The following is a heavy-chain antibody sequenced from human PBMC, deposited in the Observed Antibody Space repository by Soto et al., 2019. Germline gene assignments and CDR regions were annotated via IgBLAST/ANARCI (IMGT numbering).Heavy chain of an antibody. Sequence: HVQLVQSEAEVKKPGASVQVSCKASGYSFTNYSMHWVRQVPGQGPEWMGKINPTSGSTSYAQKFKDKVTMTRDMSSNTLYIQLSSLTSEDTAVYYCAKDGIQLWPRYYCDFWGQGTLVIVSS. D-gene: IGHD5-18*01. CDR1: GYSFTNYS. J-gene: IGHJ4*02. CDR3: AKDGIQLWPRYYCDF. V-gene: IGHV1-46*01. CDR2: INPTSGST.